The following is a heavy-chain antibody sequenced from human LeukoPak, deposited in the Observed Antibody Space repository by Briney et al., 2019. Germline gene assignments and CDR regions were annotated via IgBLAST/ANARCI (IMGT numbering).Heavy chain of an antibody. CDR2: VYYTGST. J-gene: IGHJ4*02. V-gene: IGHV4-59*08. Sequence: SETLSLTCSVSGGSVDTFYWTWIRQPPGKGLDWLGHVYYTGSTNYNSSLQDRISIPIDMSKNQFSLTLTSVTAADTAFYYCARHVGDYFDSWGQGILVTVSS. CDR3: ARHVGDYFDS. D-gene: IGHD1-26*01. CDR1: GGSVDTFY.